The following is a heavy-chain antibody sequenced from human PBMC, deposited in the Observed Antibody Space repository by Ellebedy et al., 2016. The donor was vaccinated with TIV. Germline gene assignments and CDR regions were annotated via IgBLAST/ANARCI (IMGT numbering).Heavy chain of an antibody. CDR3: TTEAYGDYPGDY. V-gene: IGHV3-15*01. J-gene: IGHJ4*02. CDR2: IKSKTDGGTT. D-gene: IGHD4-17*01. Sequence: GESLKISCAASGFTFSNAWMSWVRQAPGKGLEWVGRIKSKTDGGTTDYAAPVKGRFTISRDDSKNTLYLQMNSLKTEDTAVYYCTTEAYGDYPGDYWGQGTLVTVSS. CDR1: GFTFSNAW.